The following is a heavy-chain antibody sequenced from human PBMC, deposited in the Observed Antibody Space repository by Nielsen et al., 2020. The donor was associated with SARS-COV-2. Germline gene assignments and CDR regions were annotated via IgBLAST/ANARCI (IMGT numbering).Heavy chain of an antibody. CDR2: INWGAGST. CDR3: ARETLDHTSSFIDH. J-gene: IGHJ5*02. Sequence: GESLKISCAASGFTFHDYAMHWVRQAPGKGLEWVSLINWGAGSTYYADSVKGRFIISRDNLRNTLYLQMNSLRVEDTAMYYCARETLDHTSSFIDHWGQGTLVTVSS. V-gene: IGHV3-43D*03. D-gene: IGHD1-26*01. CDR1: GFTFHDYA.